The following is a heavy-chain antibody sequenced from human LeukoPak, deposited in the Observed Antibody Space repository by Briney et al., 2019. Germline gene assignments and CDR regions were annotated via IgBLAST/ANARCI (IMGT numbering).Heavy chain of an antibody. Sequence: PSETLSLTCTVSGGSISSGGYYWSWIRQHPGEGLEWIGYIYYSGSTYYNPSLKSRVTISVDTSKNQFALKLSSVTAADTAVYCCASGRGYCSSTNCYSSWLDPCGHGTLVTVSS. CDR3: ASGRGYCSSTNCYSSWLDP. V-gene: IGHV4-31*03. J-gene: IGHJ5*02. CDR2: IYYSGST. D-gene: IGHD2-2*03. CDR1: GGSISSGGYY.